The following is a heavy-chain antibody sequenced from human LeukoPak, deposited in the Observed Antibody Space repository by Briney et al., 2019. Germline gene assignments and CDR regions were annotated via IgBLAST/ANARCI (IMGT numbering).Heavy chain of an antibody. CDR1: GFTFSSYA. V-gene: IGHV3-30*04. D-gene: IGHD6-13*01. CDR2: ISYDGSNK. J-gene: IGHJ4*02. CDR3: AREGGGSSWSSYYFDY. Sequence: GGSLRLSCAASGFTFSSYAMHWVRQAPGKGLEWVAVISYDGSNKYYADSVKGRFTISRDNSKNTLYLQMNSLGAEDTAVYYCAREGGGSSWSSYYFDYWGQGTLVTVSS.